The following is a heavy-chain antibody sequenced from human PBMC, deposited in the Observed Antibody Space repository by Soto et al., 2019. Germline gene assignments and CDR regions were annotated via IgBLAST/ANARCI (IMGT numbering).Heavy chain of an antibody. Sequence: GGSLRLSCAASGFTFSSYSMSWVRQAPGKGLEWVSYISSSSSTIYYADSVKGRFTISRDNAKNSLYLQMNSLRAEDTAVYYCARVGYDFWSGYYFPYYYYYMDVWGKGTTVTVSS. CDR1: GFTFSSYS. J-gene: IGHJ6*03. CDR2: ISSSSSTI. D-gene: IGHD3-3*01. V-gene: IGHV3-48*01. CDR3: ARVGYDFWSGYYFPYYYYYMDV.